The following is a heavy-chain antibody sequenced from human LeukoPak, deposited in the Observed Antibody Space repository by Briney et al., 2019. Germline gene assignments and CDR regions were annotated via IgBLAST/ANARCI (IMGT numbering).Heavy chain of an antibody. CDR3: ARDPYSSGWELDY. D-gene: IGHD6-19*01. V-gene: IGHV3-23*01. CDR1: GFTFSSDG. J-gene: IGHJ4*02. Sequence: GGSLRLSCAASGFTFSSDGMNWVRQTPGKGLEWVSGISGSGTKTYYADSVKGRFTISRDNSKNTLYLQLNSLRAEDTAIYYCARDPYSSGWELDYWGQGTLVTVPS. CDR2: ISGSGTKT.